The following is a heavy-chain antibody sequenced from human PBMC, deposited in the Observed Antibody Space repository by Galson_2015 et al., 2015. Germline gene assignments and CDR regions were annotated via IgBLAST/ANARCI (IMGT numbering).Heavy chain of an antibody. CDR1: GFTFSNYW. V-gene: IGHV3-7*03. D-gene: IGHD3-10*01. CDR3: AKYGSGSRTAFEI. J-gene: IGHJ3*02. Sequence: SGFTFSNYWMSWVRQAPGKGLEWVANIKQDGSEKYYVDSVKGRFTISRDNAKNSLYLQMNSLRAEDTAVYYCAKYGSGSRTAFEIWGQGTMVTVSS. CDR2: IKQDGSEK.